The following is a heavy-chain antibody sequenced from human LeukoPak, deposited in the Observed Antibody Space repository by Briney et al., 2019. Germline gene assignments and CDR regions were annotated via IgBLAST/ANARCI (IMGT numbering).Heavy chain of an antibody. Sequence: GGSLRLSCAASGFTFSSYSMNWVRQAPGKGLEWVSSISSSSSYIYYADSVKGRFTISRDNAKNSLYLHMNSLRAEDTAVYYCARATRDGYNFWGQGTLVTVSS. J-gene: IGHJ4*02. D-gene: IGHD5-24*01. CDR3: ARATRDGYNF. V-gene: IGHV3-21*01. CDR2: ISSSSSYI. CDR1: GFTFSSYS.